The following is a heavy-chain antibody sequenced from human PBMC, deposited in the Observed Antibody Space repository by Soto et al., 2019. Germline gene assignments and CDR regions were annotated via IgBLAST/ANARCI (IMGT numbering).Heavy chain of an antibody. CDR3: ASALGPSFDY. CDR1: GGSISSYY. J-gene: IGHJ4*02. D-gene: IGHD3-16*01. CDR2: IYYSGST. V-gene: IGHV4-59*01. Sequence: KSSETLSLTCTVSGGSISSYYWSWIRQPPGKGLEWIGYIYYSGSTNYNPSLKSRVTISVDTSKNQLSLKLSSVTAADTAVYYCASALGPSFDYWGQGTLVTVYS.